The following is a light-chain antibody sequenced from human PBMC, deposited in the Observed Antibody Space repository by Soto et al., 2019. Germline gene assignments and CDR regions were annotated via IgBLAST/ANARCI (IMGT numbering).Light chain of an antibody. CDR2: GAS. J-gene: IGKJ1*01. CDR1: QSVSSN. Sequence: EIVMTQSPAPLSVSPGERATLSCRASQSVSSNLAWYPQKPGQAPRLLIYGASTRATGIPARFSGSGSGTEFTLTISSLQSEDFAVYYCQQYNNWPPWTFGQGTKVEIK. CDR3: QQYNNWPPWT. V-gene: IGKV3-15*01.